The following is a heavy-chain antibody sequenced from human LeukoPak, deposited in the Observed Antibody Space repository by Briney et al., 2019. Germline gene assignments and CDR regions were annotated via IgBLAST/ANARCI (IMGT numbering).Heavy chain of an antibody. CDR3: ARRSSGWYRSRNYYFDY. Sequence: SETLSLTCTVSGGSISSSSYYWGWIRQPPGKGLEWIGSIYYSGSTYYNPSLKSRVTISVDTSKNQSSLKLSSVTAADTAVYYCARRSSGWYRSRNYYFDYWGQGTLVTVSS. CDR1: GGSISSSSYY. J-gene: IGHJ4*02. V-gene: IGHV4-39*07. D-gene: IGHD6-19*01. CDR2: IYYSGST.